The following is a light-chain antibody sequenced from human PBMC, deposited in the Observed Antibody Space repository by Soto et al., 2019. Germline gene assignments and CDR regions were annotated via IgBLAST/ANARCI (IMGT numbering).Light chain of an antibody. V-gene: IGKV3-15*01. CDR3: QRYNNWPLT. J-gene: IGKJ4*01. Sequence: EILLTQSPSTLSLSAGERATISCRASQSVSTFLAWYKHKPGQAPRLLIYDASTRATGVPARFSGSGSGTEFTLTINSLKSEDFEVYYCQRYNNWPLTFGGGTKVDIK. CDR1: QSVSTF. CDR2: DAS.